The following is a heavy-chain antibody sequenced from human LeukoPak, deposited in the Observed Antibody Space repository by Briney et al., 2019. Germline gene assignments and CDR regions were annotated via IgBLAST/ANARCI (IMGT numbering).Heavy chain of an antibody. V-gene: IGHV4-34*01. D-gene: IGHD5-18*01. CDR1: GGSFSGYY. CDR2: ISHSGST. CDR3: ARRPLYSYGRYYYYYYMDV. Sequence: SKTLSLTCAVYGGSFSGYYWSWIRQPPGKGLEWIGEISHSGSTNHNPSLKSRVTISVDTSKKQFSLKLSSVTAADTAVYYCARRPLYSYGRYYYYYYMDVWGKGTTVTISS. J-gene: IGHJ6*03.